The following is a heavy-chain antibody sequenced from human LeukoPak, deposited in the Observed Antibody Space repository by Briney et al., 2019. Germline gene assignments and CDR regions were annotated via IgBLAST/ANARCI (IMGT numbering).Heavy chain of an antibody. CDR2: IYYSGST. CDR3: ARGGDCSGGSCYPSNFDY. CDR1: GGFISSYY. Sequence: PSETLSLTCTVSGGFISSYYWSWIRQPPGKGLEWIGYIYYSGSTNYNPSLRSRVTISVDTSKNQFSLKLSSVTAADTAVYYCARGGDCSGGSCYPSNFDYWGQGTLVTVSS. V-gene: IGHV4-59*01. J-gene: IGHJ4*02. D-gene: IGHD2-15*01.